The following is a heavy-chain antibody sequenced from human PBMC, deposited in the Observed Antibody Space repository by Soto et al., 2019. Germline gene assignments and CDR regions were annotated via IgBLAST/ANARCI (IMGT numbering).Heavy chain of an antibody. V-gene: IGHV5-51*01. J-gene: IGHJ3*01. CDR3: AAGYSTFLDGFDV. Sequence: PGESLKIACQGSGYNFANYWIGWVRQMPGKGLECMGMIFPGDSETKYSLSLQGQVSISADKSISTAYLQWSTLKASDTAMYYCAAGYSTFLDGFDVWGKGPMFTVSS. CDR2: IFPGDSET. CDR1: GYNFANYW. D-gene: IGHD1-26*01.